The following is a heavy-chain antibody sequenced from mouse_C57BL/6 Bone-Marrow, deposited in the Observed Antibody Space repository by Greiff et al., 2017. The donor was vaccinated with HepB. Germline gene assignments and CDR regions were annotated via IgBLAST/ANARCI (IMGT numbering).Heavy chain of an antibody. Sequence: QVQLQQPGAELVRPGSSVKLSCKASGYTFTSYWMDWVKQRPGQGLEWIGNIYPSDSETHYNQKFKDKATLTVDKSSSTAYMQLSSLTSEDSAVYYCASGITTPVATEGYFDVWGTGTTVTVSS. D-gene: IGHD1-1*01. CDR1: GYTFTSYW. V-gene: IGHV1-61*01. CDR3: ASGITTPVATEGYFDV. J-gene: IGHJ1*03. CDR2: IYPSDSET.